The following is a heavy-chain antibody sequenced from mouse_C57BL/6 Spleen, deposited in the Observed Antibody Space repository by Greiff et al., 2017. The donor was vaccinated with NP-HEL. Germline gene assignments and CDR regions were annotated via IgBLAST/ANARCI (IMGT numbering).Heavy chain of an antibody. J-gene: IGHJ4*01. V-gene: IGHV1-26*01. CDR3: ARGATYGYVSYAMDY. CDR1: GYTFTDYY. D-gene: IGHD2-2*01. Sequence: VQLQQSGPELVKPGASVKISCKASGYTFTDYYMNWVKQSHGKSLEWIGDINPNNGGTSYNQKFKGKATLTVDKSSSTAYMELRSLTSEDSAVYYCARGATYGYVSYAMDYWGQGTSVTVSS. CDR2: INPNNGGT.